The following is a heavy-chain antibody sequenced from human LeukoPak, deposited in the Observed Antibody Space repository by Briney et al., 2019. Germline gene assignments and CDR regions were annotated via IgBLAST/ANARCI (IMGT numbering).Heavy chain of an antibody. CDR3: ARENGDYPHFDY. J-gene: IGHJ4*02. V-gene: IGHV6-1*01. CDR2: TYYRSKWYN. D-gene: IGHD4-17*01. Sequence: SQTLSLTCAISGDSVSSNSAAWNWIRPSPSRGLEWLGRTYYRSKWYNDYAVSVKSRISINPGTSKNQFSLQLNSVTPEDTAVYYCARENGDYPHFDYWGQGTLVTVSS. CDR1: GDSVSSNSAA.